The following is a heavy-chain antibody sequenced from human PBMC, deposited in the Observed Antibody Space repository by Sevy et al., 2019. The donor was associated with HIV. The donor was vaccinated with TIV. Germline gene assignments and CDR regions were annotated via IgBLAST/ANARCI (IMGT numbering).Heavy chain of an antibody. CDR2: IGGSGGST. Sequence: GGSLRLSCAASGFTFSSYAMSWVRQAPGKGLEWVSAIGGSGGSTYYADSVKGRFTMSRDNSKNKLYLQMNSLRAEDTAVYYCVEGASGWYGRGWFDPWGQGTLVTVSS. CDR1: GFTFSSYA. CDR3: VEGASGWYGRGWFDP. J-gene: IGHJ5*02. V-gene: IGHV3-23*01. D-gene: IGHD6-19*01.